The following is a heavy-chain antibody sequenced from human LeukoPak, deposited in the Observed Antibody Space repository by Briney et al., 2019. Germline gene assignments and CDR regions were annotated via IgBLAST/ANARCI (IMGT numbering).Heavy chain of an antibody. Sequence: ASVKVSCKASGYTFTGYFLHWARQAPGQGLEWMGWINPNSGDTTYAQNFQGRVTMTRDTSISTAYFELSRLTSDDTAIYYCARDDYSGSYRPFDYWGQGTLVTVSS. V-gene: IGHV1-2*02. CDR3: ARDDYSGSYRPFDY. CDR1: GYTFTGYF. CDR2: INPNSGDT. D-gene: IGHD1-26*01. J-gene: IGHJ4*02.